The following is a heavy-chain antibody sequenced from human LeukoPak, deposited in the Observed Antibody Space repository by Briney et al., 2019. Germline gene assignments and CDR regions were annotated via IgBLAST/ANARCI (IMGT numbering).Heavy chain of an antibody. J-gene: IGHJ4*02. D-gene: IGHD2-2*01. Sequence: TGGSLRLSCAASGFTFSSYAMSWVRQAPGKGLEWVSAISGSGSSTYYADSVKGRFTISRDNSKNTLYLQMNSLRAEDTAVYYCAKNRLIGVPAAIGYWGQGTLVTASS. CDR2: ISGSGSST. CDR1: GFTFSSYA. V-gene: IGHV3-23*01. CDR3: AKNRLIGVPAAIGY.